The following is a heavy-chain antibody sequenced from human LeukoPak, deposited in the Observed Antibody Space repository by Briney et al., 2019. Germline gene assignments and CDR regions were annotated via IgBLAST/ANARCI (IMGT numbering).Heavy chain of an antibody. Sequence: GGSLRLSCVASGFTFSSYWMHWVRQAPGKGLVWASRINSDGYSISYADSVKGRFTISRDNDKKTLYLQMNSLRADDTAVYYCARLEPGGGSERFDSWGQGTLVTVSS. J-gene: IGHJ4*02. CDR1: GFTFSSYW. CDR3: ARLEPGGGSERFDS. D-gene: IGHD2-15*01. CDR2: INSDGYSI. V-gene: IGHV3-74*01.